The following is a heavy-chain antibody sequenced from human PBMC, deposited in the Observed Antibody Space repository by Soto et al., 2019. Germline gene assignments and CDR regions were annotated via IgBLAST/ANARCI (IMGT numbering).Heavy chain of an antibody. CDR3: AKVPISTAAAGTFY. CDR2: ISYDGSNK. V-gene: IGHV3-30*18. CDR1: GFTFSSYG. J-gene: IGHJ4*02. Sequence: GGSLRLSCAASGFTFSSYGMHWVRQAPGKGLEWVAVISYDGSNKYYADSVKGRFTISRDNSKNTLYLQMNSLRAEDTAVYYCAKVPISTAAAGTFYWGQGTLVTVSS. D-gene: IGHD6-13*01.